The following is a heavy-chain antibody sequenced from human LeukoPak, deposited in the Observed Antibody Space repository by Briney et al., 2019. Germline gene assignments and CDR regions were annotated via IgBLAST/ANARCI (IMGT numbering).Heavy chain of an antibody. CDR3: ARGRSSWYRAFDI. D-gene: IGHD6-13*01. V-gene: IGHV1-69*13. CDR2: IIPIFGTA. Sequence: SVKVSCKASGGTFSSYAISWVRQAPGQGLEWMGGIIPIFGTANYAQKFQGRVTITADESTSTAYMELSSLRSEDTAVYYCARGRSSWYRAFDIWGQGTTVTVSS. CDR1: GGTFSSYA. J-gene: IGHJ3*02.